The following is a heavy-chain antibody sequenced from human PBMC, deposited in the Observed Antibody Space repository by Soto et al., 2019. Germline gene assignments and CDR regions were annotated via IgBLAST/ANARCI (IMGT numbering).Heavy chain of an antibody. CDR1: GGTFSRYA. CDR3: ARGVYYDSRGYYFFF. J-gene: IGHJ4*02. CDR2: IVPMFGTA. V-gene: IGHV1-69*13. D-gene: IGHD3-22*01. Sequence: SVKVSCKASGGTFSRYALSWVRQAPGQGPEWMGGIVPMFGTANYAQKFQGRVTITADESTSTAYMQLSSLRPEDTAVYYCARGVYYDSRGYYFFFWGQGTLVTVSS.